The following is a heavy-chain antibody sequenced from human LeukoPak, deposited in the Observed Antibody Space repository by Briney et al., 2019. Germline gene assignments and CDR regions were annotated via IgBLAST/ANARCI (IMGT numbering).Heavy chain of an antibody. D-gene: IGHD2-15*01. J-gene: IGHJ3*02. V-gene: IGHV3-7*01. CDR3: ARGYCSGGSCYGAFDI. CDR1: GFTSSSYW. Sequence: PGGSLRLSCAASGFTSSSYWMSWVRQAPGKGLEWVANIKQDGSEKYYVDSVKGRFTISRDNAKNSLYLQMNSLRAEDTAVYYCARGYCSGGSCYGAFDIWGQGTMVTVSS. CDR2: IKQDGSEK.